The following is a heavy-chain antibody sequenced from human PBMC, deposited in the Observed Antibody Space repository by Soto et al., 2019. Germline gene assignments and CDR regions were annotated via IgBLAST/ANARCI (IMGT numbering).Heavy chain of an antibody. CDR2: INPNNGGT. CDR3: ARGGRYSVDP. J-gene: IGHJ5*02. V-gene: IGHV1-2*04. Sequence: GASVKVSCKASGYSFTDYYIHWVRQAPGQGLEWMGWINPNNGGTNYPQKFQGWVTMTRDTSRTTAYVEVSRLTSDDTAVYYCARGGRYSVDPWGQGTLVTVS. D-gene: IGHD3-16*02. CDR1: GYSFTDYY.